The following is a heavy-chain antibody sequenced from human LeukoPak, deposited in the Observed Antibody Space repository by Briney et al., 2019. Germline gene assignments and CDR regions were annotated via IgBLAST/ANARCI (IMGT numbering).Heavy chain of an antibody. CDR2: VSFDGSNK. J-gene: IGHJ6*02. CDR3: AKDRSSGDYSKYEGYYNGMDV. V-gene: IGHV3-30*18. D-gene: IGHD4-11*01. Sequence: GGSLRLSCAVSGFTFSNYGVHWVRQAPGKGLQWVAVVSFDGSNKYYVDSVKRRFTISRDNSKNTLYLQMNSLRAEDTAFSYCAKDRSSGDYSKYEGYYNGMDVWGQGTTVTVSS. CDR1: GFTFSNYG.